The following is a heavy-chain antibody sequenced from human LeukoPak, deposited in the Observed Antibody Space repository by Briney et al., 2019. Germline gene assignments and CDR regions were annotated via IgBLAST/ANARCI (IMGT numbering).Heavy chain of an antibody. V-gene: IGHV3-30*18. CDR3: AKDYGIRASAVPGDY. Sequence: PGGSLRLSCAASGFTFSSYGMHWVRQAPGKGLEWVAVISYDGSNKYYTDSVKGRFTISRDNSENTLYLQMNSLRAEDTAVYYCAKDYGIRASAVPGDYWGQGTLVTVSS. D-gene: IGHD5-18*01. CDR2: ISYDGSNK. J-gene: IGHJ4*02. CDR1: GFTFSSYG.